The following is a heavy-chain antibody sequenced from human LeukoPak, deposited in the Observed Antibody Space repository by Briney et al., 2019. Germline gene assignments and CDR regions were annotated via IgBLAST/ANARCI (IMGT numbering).Heavy chain of an antibody. CDR2: INPNSGGT. CDR3: ARASYYYDSSGYPGYYFDY. Sequence: ASVTVSCKASGYTFTDYYMHWVRQAPGQGLEWMGWINPNSGGTNYAQKFQGRVTMTRDTSISTAYMELSRLRSDDTAVYYCARASYYYDSSGYPGYYFDYWGQGTLVTVSS. D-gene: IGHD3-22*01. CDR1: GYTFTDYY. J-gene: IGHJ4*02. V-gene: IGHV1-2*02.